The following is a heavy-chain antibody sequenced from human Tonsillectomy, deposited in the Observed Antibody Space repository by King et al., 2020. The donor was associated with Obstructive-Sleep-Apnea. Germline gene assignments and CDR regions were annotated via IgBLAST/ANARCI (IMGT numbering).Heavy chain of an antibody. D-gene: IGHD1-26*01. J-gene: IGHJ4*02. CDR1: GYSISSGYY. CDR2: IYHSGST. Sequence: QLQESGPGLVKPSETLSLTCTVSGYSISSGYYWGWIRQPPGKGLEWIGSIYHSGSTYYNPSLKSRVTISVDTSKNQFSLKLSSVTAADTAVYYCARDPPGATKPFDYWGQGTLVTVSS. V-gene: IGHV4-38-2*02. CDR3: ARDPPGATKPFDY.